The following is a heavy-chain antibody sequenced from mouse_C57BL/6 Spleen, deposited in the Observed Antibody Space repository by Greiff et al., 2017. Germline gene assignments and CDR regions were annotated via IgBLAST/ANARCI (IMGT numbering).Heavy chain of an antibody. J-gene: IGHJ4*01. CDR2: INPGTGGT. CDR1: GYAFTNYL. D-gene: IGHD2-1*01. Sequence: QVQLQQSGAELVRPGTSVKVSCKASGYAFTNYLIEWVKQRPGQGLEWIGVINPGTGGTNYNEKFKGKATLTADKSSSTAYMKLSSLTSEESAVYFCASNYAYYAMDYWGQGTSVTVSS. V-gene: IGHV1-54*01. CDR3: ASNYAYYAMDY.